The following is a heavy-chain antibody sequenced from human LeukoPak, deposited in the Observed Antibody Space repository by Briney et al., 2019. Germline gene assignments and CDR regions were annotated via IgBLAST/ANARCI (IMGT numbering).Heavy chain of an antibody. V-gene: IGHV4-39*02. CDR1: GGSISSSSYY. Sequence: SETLSLTCTVSGGSISSSSYYWGWIRQPPGKGLEWIGRIYYSGSTYYNPSLKSRVTISVDTSKNQFSLKLSSVTAAGTAVYYCAKDQSSIAARQGYFDYWGQGTLVTVSS. CDR2: IYYSGST. CDR3: AKDQSSIAARQGYFDY. J-gene: IGHJ4*02. D-gene: IGHD6-6*01.